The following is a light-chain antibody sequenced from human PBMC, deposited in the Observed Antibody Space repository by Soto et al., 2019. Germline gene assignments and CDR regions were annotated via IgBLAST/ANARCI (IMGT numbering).Light chain of an antibody. J-gene: IGLJ1*01. V-gene: IGLV2-14*01. Sequence: SVLTQPASVSGSPGQSITISCSGTSSDVGSYDHVAWYQQFPGKTPKLMIYEVSNRPSGVSSRFSGSKSGNTASLTISGLQAEDEADYYCISYTGSSTSYVFGSGTK. CDR3: ISYTGSSTSYV. CDR1: SSDVGSYDH. CDR2: EVS.